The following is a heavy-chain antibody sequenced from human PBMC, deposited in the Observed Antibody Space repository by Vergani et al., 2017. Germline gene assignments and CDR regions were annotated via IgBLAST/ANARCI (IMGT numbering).Heavy chain of an antibody. CDR1: GLTFSSYA. J-gene: IGHJ2*01. Sequence: EVQLLESGGGLVQPGGSLRLSCAASGLTFSSYAMSWVRQAPGKGLEWVSAISGSGGSTYYGDSVKGRCTISRDNSRTQLYLQMNSRGAEDTGVYYCAKSRGGQPHGCFDVWGRDTLVTVSS. CDR3: AKSRGGQPHGCFDV. V-gene: IGHV3-23*01. CDR2: ISGSGGST. D-gene: IGHD5-24*01.